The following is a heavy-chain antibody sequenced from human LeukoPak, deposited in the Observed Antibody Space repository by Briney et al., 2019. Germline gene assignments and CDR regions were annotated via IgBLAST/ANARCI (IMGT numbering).Heavy chain of an antibody. Sequence: ASVKVSCKASGYTFTSYGISWVRQAPGQGLEWMGWISAYNGNTNYAQKLQGRVTMTTDTSTSTAYMELRSLRSDDTAVYYCARDTLTYYYDSSGYSRVFDYWGQGTLVTVSS. CDR3: ARDTLTYYYDSSGYSRVFDY. CDR1: GYTFTSYG. V-gene: IGHV1-18*01. D-gene: IGHD3-22*01. CDR2: ISAYNGNT. J-gene: IGHJ4*02.